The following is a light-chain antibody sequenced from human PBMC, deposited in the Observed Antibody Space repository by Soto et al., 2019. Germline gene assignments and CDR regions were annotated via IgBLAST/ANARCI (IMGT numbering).Light chain of an antibody. CDR1: QSVRTN. CDR3: QHYNNLWG. CDR2: GAS. V-gene: IGKV3-15*01. J-gene: IGKJ4*01. Sequence: EIVMTQSPATLSVSPGERVTLSCRASQSVRTNLAWYQQKPGQAPRPLIYGASTRATGIPARFSGSGSGRDTTRTISILQSEDFAVYYCQHYNNLWGFGGGTRVEIK.